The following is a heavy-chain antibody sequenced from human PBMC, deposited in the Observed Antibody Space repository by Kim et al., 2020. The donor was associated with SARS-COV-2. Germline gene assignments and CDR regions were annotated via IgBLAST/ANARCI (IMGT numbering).Heavy chain of an antibody. Sequence: ANALKGRFTTSQDDSKNTRVLQMNSLTAEDTAVYYCAREIRGGWYFYGMDVWGQGTTVTVSS. CDR3: AREIRGGWYFYGMDV. D-gene: IGHD3-10*01. V-gene: IGHV3-23*01. J-gene: IGHJ6*02.